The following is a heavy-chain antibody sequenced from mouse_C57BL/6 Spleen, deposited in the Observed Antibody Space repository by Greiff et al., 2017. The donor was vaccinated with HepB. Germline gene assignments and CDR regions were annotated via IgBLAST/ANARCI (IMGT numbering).Heavy chain of an antibody. J-gene: IGHJ2*01. CDR3: ARGGPFYGSSFYYFDY. V-gene: IGHV3-6*01. CDR2: ISYDGSN. D-gene: IGHD1-1*01. Sequence: EVKLQESGPGLVKPSQSLSLTCSVTGYSITSGYYWNWIRQFPGNKLEWMGYISYDGSNNYNPSLKNRISITRDTSKNQFFLKLNSVTTEDTATYYCARGGPFYGSSFYYFDYWGQGTTLTVSS. CDR1: GYSITSGYY.